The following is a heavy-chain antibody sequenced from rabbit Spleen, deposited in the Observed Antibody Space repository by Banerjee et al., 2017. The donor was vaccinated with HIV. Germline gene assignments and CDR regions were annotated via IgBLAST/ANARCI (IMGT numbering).Heavy chain of an antibody. CDR2: INASTGKP. CDR3: ARYYIFYGMDL. J-gene: IGHJ6*01. V-gene: IGHV1S45*01. D-gene: IGHD4-1*01. CDR1: GFSFSDRDV. Sequence: QEQLVESGGGLVKPEGSLKLSCTASGFSFSDRDVMCWVRQAPGKGLEWIACINASTGKPVYATWASGRFTISSDNAQYTVDLQMHSLTAADTATYFCARYYIFYGMDLWGQGTLVTVS.